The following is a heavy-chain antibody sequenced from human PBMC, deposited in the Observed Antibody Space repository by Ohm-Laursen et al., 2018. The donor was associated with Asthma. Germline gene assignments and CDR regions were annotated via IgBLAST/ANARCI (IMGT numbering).Heavy chain of an antibody. V-gene: IGHV3-48*04. J-gene: IGHJ4*02. D-gene: IGHD4-17*01. CDR3: ARVSGLRRYFDY. CDR2: ISSSGSTI. Sequence: SLRLSCAASGFTFSSYSMNWVRQAPGKGLEWVSYISSSGSTIYYADSVKGRFTISRDNAKNSLYLQMNSLRAEDTAVYYCARVSGLRRYFDYWGQGTLVTVSS. CDR1: GFTFSSYS.